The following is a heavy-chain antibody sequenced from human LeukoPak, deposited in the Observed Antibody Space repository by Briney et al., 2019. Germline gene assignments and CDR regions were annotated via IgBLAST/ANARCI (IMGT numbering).Heavy chain of an antibody. CDR2: IYSGGST. V-gene: IGHV3-53*01. Sequence: PGGSLRLSCAASGFTVSSNHMSWVRQAPEKGLEWVSVIYSGGSTYYADSVKGRFTISRDNSKNTLYLQKNSLRAEDTAVYYCARARGYSGYESKFYYYGMDVWGQGTTVTVSS. J-gene: IGHJ6*02. D-gene: IGHD5-12*01. CDR1: GFTVSSNH. CDR3: ARARGYSGYESKFYYYGMDV.